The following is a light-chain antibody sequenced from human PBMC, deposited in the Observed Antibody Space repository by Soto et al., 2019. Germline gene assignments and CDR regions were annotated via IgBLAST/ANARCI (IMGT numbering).Light chain of an antibody. V-gene: IGKV3-11*01. CDR3: QHRTNLPLT. Sequence: EFVFGQSVALLCWSLMKRDTLSCRASQSVSSYLAWYQQKPGQTPRLLIYDASNRATGIPARFSGSGSETDFTLTISSLEPEDCAVYCSQHRTNLPLTSAQGTRPAI. CDR2: DAS. J-gene: IGKJ5*01. CDR1: QSVSSY.